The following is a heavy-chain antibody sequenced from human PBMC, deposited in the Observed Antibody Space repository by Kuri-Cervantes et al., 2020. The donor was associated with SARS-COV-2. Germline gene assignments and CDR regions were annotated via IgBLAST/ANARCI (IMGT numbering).Heavy chain of an antibody. J-gene: IGHJ6*02. CDR1: GGSFSGYY. V-gene: IGHV4-34*01. CDR2: INHSGST. CDR3: ARGVGAAVAGTLITIYYYYGMDV. D-gene: IGHD6-19*01. Sequence: ETLSLTCAVYGGSFSGYYWSWIRQPPGKGLEWIGEINHSGSTNYNPSLKSRVTISVDTSKNQFPLKLSSVTAADTAVYYCARGVGAAVAGTLITIYYYYGMDVWGQGTTVTVSS.